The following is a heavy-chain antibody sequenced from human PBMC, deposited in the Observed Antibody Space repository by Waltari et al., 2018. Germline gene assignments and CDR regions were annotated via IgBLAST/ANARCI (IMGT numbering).Heavy chain of an antibody. Sequence: EVQMVQSGAEVKKPGATVKISCKVSGYNFTEYYMHWVQQAPGKGLEWMGLVDHEDGETIYAEKFQGRVTIIADTFTDPAYMYLSSLRSEDTAVFYCTSLKYWGQGTLVTVSS. CDR2: VDHEDGET. J-gene: IGHJ4*02. CDR3: TSLKY. CDR1: GYNFTEYY. V-gene: IGHV1-69-2*01.